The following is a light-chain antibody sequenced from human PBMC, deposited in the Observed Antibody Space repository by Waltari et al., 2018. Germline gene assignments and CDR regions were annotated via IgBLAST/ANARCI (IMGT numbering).Light chain of an antibody. V-gene: IGKV3-15*01. Sequence: ETVMTQSPAILSVSPGQRAILSCRASQSVSTNLAWYQQKPGQAPRLLIYGASTRATGIPARFIGSGSGTQFTLIISSLQSEDFAVYYCQQYNNWLALTFGGGTKVEIK. CDR3: QQYNNWLALT. CDR2: GAS. CDR1: QSVSTN. J-gene: IGKJ4*01.